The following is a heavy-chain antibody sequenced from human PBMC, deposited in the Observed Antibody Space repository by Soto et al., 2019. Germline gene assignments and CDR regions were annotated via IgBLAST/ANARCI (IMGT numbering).Heavy chain of an antibody. CDR1: GVSISNNY. D-gene: IGHD7-27*01. Sequence: QVQLQESGPGLVKPSETLSLTCTVSGVSISNNYWSWIRQPPGKGLEWIGYIYYNGNTNYSPSLKIRVTMSVDTSRNQISLKLTSVTGADTAVYYCTRANWYSEYWGQGTLVTVSS. V-gene: IGHV4-59*01. CDR2: IYYNGNT. CDR3: TRANWYSEY. J-gene: IGHJ4*02.